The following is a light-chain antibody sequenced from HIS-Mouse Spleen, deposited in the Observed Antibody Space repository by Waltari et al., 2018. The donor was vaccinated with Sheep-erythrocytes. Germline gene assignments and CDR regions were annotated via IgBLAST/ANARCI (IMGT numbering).Light chain of an antibody. CDR3: QQYNSYPLT. J-gene: IGKJ4*01. CDR2: KAS. Sequence: IQMPQSPSTLSASVGDRVTLTCRASQSISIWLSWYQQKPGKAPKLLIYKASSLESGVPSRFSGSGSGTEFTLTISSLQPDDFATYYCQQYNSYPLTFGGGTKVEIK. CDR1: QSISIW. V-gene: IGKV1-5*03.